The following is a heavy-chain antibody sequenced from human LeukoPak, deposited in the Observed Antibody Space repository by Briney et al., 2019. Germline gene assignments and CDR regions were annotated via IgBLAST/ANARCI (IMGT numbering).Heavy chain of an antibody. D-gene: IGHD6-19*01. CDR2: ISWNSGSI. V-gene: IGHV3-9*01. CDR1: GFTFDDYA. Sequence: PGRSLRLSCAASGFTFDDYAMHWVRQAPGKGLEWVSGISWNSGSIGYADSVKGRFTISRDNAKNSLYLQMNSLRAEDTALYYCAKDTYHGGSGWNFDYWGQGTLVTVSS. J-gene: IGHJ4*02. CDR3: AKDTYHGGSGWNFDY.